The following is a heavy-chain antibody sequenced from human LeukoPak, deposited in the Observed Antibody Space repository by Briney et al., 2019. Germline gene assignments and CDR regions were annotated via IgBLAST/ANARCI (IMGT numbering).Heavy chain of an antibody. CDR3: ARGLPLFDP. CDR2: ISTDGGTT. J-gene: IGHJ5*02. V-gene: IGHV3-48*01. Sequence: PGGSLRLSCAASGFTFRTYDMTWVRQAPGKGLEWVSYISTDGGTTYYAESVKGRFTISRDNAQNSLYLQMSSLRAEDTAVYYCARGLPLFDPWGQGTLVTVSS. CDR1: GFTFRTYD.